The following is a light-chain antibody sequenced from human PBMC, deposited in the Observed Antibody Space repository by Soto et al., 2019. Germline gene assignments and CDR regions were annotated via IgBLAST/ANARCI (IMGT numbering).Light chain of an antibody. Sequence: DIQMTQSPSSVSASVGDRVTITCRASQGITNWLAWYQQKPGKAPKLLIYAASGLPSGVPSRFSGSGSGTDFTLTISSLQPEDFATYFCQQSYSTPPWTFGQGTKVEIK. CDR2: AAS. J-gene: IGKJ1*01. CDR1: QGITNW. V-gene: IGKV1-12*01. CDR3: QQSYSTPPWT.